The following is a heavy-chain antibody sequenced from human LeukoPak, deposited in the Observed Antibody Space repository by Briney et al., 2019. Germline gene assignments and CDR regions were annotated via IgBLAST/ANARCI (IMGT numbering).Heavy chain of an antibody. CDR1: GYSFFAYW. CDR2: IYPDDSRA. J-gene: IGHJ5*02. V-gene: IGHV5-51*01. D-gene: IGHD2/OR15-2a*01. CDR3: ARLSGPTFAHNRFDP. Sequence: GESLKTSCRGSGYSFFAYWIAWVRQMPGKGLEYMGIIYPDDSRARYSPSFQGQVTISVDMSISTAYLQWSSLKASDTAIYFCARLSGPTFAHNRFDPWGQGTLVTVSS.